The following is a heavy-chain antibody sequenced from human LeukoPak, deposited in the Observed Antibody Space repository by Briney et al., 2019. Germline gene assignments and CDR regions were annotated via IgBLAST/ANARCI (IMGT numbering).Heavy chain of an antibody. Sequence: GGSLRLSCAASGFTFSDYYMSWIRQAPGKGLEWVSYISSSGSTIYYADSVEGRFTISRDNAKNSLYLQMNSLRAEDTAVYYCARDQTIFGVVTDYYYYMDVWGKGTTVTVSS. J-gene: IGHJ6*03. CDR1: GFTFSDYY. CDR3: ARDQTIFGVVTDYYYYMDV. D-gene: IGHD3-3*01. CDR2: ISSSGSTI. V-gene: IGHV3-11*04.